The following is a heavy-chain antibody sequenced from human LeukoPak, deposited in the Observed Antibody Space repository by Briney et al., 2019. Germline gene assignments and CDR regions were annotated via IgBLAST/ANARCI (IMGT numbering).Heavy chain of an antibody. J-gene: IGHJ4*02. Sequence: GGSLRLSCAASGFTFSSYAMSWVRQAPGKGLEWVSAISGSGGSTYYADSVKGRFTISRDNSKNTLYLQMNSLRAEDTAVYYCAWLRDDSSSWYPNSPPAYFDYWGQGTLVTVSS. CDR1: GFTFSSYA. D-gene: IGHD6-13*01. V-gene: IGHV3-23*01. CDR2: ISGSGGST. CDR3: AWLRDDSSSWYPNSPPAYFDY.